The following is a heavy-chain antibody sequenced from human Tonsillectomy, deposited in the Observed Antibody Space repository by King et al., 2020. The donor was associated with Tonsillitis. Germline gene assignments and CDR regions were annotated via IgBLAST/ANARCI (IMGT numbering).Heavy chain of an antibody. CDR3: VTTHLVSYWYFDL. CDR1: GGSISSSSYY. D-gene: IGHD6-6*01. J-gene: IGHJ2*01. V-gene: IGHV4-39*07. Sequence: QLQESGPGLVKPSETLSLTCTVSGGSISSSSYYWGWIRQPPGKGLEWIGSIYYSGSTYYTPSLKSRVTISVDTSKNQFSLKLSSVTAADSAVYYCVTTHLVSYWYFDLWGRGTLVTVSS. CDR2: IYYSGST.